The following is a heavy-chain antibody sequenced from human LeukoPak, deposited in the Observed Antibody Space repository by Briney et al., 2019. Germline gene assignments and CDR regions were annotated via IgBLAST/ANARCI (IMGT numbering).Heavy chain of an antibody. D-gene: IGHD3-9*01. J-gene: IGHJ6*03. Sequence: ASVKVSCKASGGTFSSYAISWVRQAPGQGLEWMGGIIPIFGTANYAQKFQGRVTITADESTSTAYMELSSMRSEDTAVYYCASTIHPLRYFDWFRKPLNYYYYMDVWGKGTTVTISS. V-gene: IGHV1-69*13. CDR2: IIPIFGTA. CDR1: GGTFSSYA. CDR3: ASTIHPLRYFDWFRKPLNYYYYMDV.